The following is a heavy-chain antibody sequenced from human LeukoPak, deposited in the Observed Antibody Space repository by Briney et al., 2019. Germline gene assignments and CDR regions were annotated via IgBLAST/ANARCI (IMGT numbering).Heavy chain of an antibody. CDR1: GGSIRSSYY. Sequence: SETLSLTCTVSGGSIRSSYYWGWIRQPPGQGLEWIGSIYDSGSTYYNPSLKSRVTISVDTSKNQFSLHLNSVTPEDTAVYYCARRLTQYDCFDPWGQGILVTVSS. V-gene: IGHV4-39*01. CDR3: ARRLTQYDCFDP. D-gene: IGHD2-2*01. J-gene: IGHJ5*02. CDR2: IYDSGST.